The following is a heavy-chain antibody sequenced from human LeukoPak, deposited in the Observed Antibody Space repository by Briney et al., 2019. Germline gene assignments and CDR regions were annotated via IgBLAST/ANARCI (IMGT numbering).Heavy chain of an antibody. D-gene: IGHD5-24*01. V-gene: IGHV3-21*01. CDR2: ISSSSSYI. CDR3: ARDGYRLDGFDF. J-gene: IGHJ3*01. Sequence: GGSLRLSCAASGFTFSSYSMNWARQAPGKGLEWVSSISSSSSYIYYADSVKGRFTISRDNAKNSLYLQMNSLRAEDTAVYYCARDGYRLDGFDFWGQGTMVTVSS. CDR1: GFTFSSYS.